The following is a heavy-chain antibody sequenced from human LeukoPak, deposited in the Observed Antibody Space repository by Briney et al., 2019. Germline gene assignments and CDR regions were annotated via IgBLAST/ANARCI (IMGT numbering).Heavy chain of an antibody. CDR3: VRGRGSYGWFDP. CDR1: GFTFSSYG. Sequence: GRSLRLTCAASGFTFSSYGMHWVRQAPGKGLEWVAVISYDGSNKYYADSVKGRFTISRDDAKNTVDLQMNSLRGEDTAVYYCVRGRGSYGWFDPWGQGTLVTVSS. J-gene: IGHJ5*02. V-gene: IGHV3-30*03. D-gene: IGHD3-10*01. CDR2: ISYDGSNK.